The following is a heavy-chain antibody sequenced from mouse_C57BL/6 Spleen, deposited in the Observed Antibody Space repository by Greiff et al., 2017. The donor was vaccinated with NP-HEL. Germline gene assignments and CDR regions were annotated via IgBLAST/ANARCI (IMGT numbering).Heavy chain of an antibody. CDR3: AREGYYGNLDY. D-gene: IGHD2-1*01. J-gene: IGHJ2*01. Sequence: VQLQQPGAELVRPGSSVKLSCKASGYTFTSYWMDWVKQRPGQGLEWIGNIYPSDSETHYNQKFKDKATLTVDKSSSTAYMQLSSLTSEDSAVYYCAREGYYGNLDYWGQGTTLTVSS. CDR1: GYTFTSYW. V-gene: IGHV1-61*01. CDR2: IYPSDSET.